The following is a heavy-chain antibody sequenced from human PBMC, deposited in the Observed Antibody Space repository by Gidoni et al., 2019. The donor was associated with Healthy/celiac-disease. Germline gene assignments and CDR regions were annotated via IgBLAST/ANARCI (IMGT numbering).Heavy chain of an antibody. CDR2: IYYSGST. CDR1: GGSISSGSYY. J-gene: IGHJ4*02. Sequence: QLQLQESGPGLVKPSETLSLTCTVSGGSISSGSYYWGWIRQPPGKGLEWIGSIYYSGSTYYNPSPKSRVTISVDTSKNQFSRKLSSVTAADTAVYYCARRYGDPYHYFDYWGQGTLVTVSS. CDR3: ARRYGDPYHYFDY. V-gene: IGHV4-39*01. D-gene: IGHD4-17*01.